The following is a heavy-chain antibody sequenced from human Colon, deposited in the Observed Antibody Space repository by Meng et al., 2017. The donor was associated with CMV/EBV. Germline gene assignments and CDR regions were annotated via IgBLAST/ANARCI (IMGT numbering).Heavy chain of an antibody. J-gene: IGHJ4*02. CDR1: GFTFDDYG. Sequence: GGSLRLSCAASGFTFDDYGMSWVRQAPGKGLEWVSGINWRGVTTSYADSVKGRFTISRDNAKNSLYLQMNSLRADDTALYYCARVINGDFWSGYYKGYYDYWGQGILVTVSS. D-gene: IGHD3-3*01. CDR2: INWRGVTT. CDR3: ARVINGDFWSGYYKGYYDY. V-gene: IGHV3-20*04.